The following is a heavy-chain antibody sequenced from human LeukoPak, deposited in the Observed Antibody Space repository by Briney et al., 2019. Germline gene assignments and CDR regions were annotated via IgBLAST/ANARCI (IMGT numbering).Heavy chain of an antibody. J-gene: IGHJ4*02. V-gene: IGHV3-21*01. CDR3: AGMTTVSSGDY. D-gene: IGHD4-17*01. CDR1: GFTFSSYS. CDR2: ISSSSSYI. Sequence: GGSLRLFCAASGFTFSSYSMKWVRQAPGKGLEWVSSISSSSSYIYYADSVKGRFTISRDNAKNSLYLQMNSLRAEDTAVYYCAGMTTVSSGDYWGQGTLVTVSS.